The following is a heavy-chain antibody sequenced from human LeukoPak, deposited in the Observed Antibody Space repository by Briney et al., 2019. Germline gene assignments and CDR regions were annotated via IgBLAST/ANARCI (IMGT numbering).Heavy chain of an antibody. CDR2: ISASDVST. V-gene: IGHV3-23*01. Sequence: GGSLRLSCATSGFTFSSYVMSWVRQAPGKGLEWVSSISASDVSTYYADSVKGRFTISRDNSKNTLYLQMNSLRAEDTAVYYCAKDGSYYYFDYWGQGTLVTVSS. CDR3: AKDGSYYYFDY. CDR1: GFTFSSYV. J-gene: IGHJ4*02. D-gene: IGHD3-10*01.